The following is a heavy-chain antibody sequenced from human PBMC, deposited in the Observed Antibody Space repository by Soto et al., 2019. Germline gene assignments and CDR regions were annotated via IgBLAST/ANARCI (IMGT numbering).Heavy chain of an antibody. Sequence: LSLTCTVSNGSISTYYWISIRQPPGRSLEGIGHIYYTGSPTYNPSLNSLVTISEDTYKKTVSLKLSSVTAEDTAVYYCARSRSTRQHFDHWGRGTLVTVSS. J-gene: IGHJ5*02. CDR1: NGSISTYY. CDR3: ARSRSTRQHFDH. CDR2: IYYTGSP. D-gene: IGHD5-12*01. V-gene: IGHV4-59*01.